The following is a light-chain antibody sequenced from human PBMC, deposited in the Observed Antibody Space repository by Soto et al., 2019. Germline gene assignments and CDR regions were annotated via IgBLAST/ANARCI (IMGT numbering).Light chain of an antibody. Sequence: QSVLTPPPSASATPGQRVTVSCSRSSSNIGKNYVYWYQQLPGTAPKLLIYRNNQWASGVPDRFSGSKSGASASLAISGLRPDDEGDYYCASWDDGLRGVVFGGGTKVTVL. J-gene: IGLJ2*01. CDR2: RNN. CDR3: ASWDDGLRGVV. V-gene: IGLV1-47*01. CDR1: SSNIGKNY.